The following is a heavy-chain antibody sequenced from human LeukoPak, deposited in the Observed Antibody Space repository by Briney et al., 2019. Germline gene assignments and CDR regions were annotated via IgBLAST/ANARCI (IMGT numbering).Heavy chain of an antibody. V-gene: IGHV3-7*01. Sequence: GGSLRLSCTASGFTFSNAWMTWVRQAPGKGLEWVASIKQDVNEEYHVDSVKGRFTITGDNAKNSLFLQMDSLRVDDTAVYYCARGPPYGARSDFLDSWGQGTVVIVSS. CDR1: GFTFSNAW. CDR2: IKQDVNEE. D-gene: IGHD3-10*01. CDR3: ARGPPYGARSDFLDS. J-gene: IGHJ4*02.